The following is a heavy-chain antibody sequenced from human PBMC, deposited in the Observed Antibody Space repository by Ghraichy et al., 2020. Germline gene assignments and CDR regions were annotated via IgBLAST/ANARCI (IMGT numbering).Heavy chain of an antibody. Sequence: GGSLRLSCAASGFTFISYNMNWVRQAPGKGLQWLSYISDGSGAIYYADSVKGRFTISTDNAKHSVYLQMNSLRDEDTAVYYCARGPPHTYWGQGTLVTVSA. CDR2: ISDGSGAI. CDR1: GFTFISYN. J-gene: IGHJ1*01. V-gene: IGHV3-48*02. CDR3: ARGPPHTY.